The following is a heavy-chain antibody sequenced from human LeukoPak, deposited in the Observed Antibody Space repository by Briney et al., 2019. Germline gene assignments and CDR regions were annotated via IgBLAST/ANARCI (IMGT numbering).Heavy chain of an antibody. D-gene: IGHD5-12*01. V-gene: IGHV4-34*01. CDR2: INHSGST. CDR1: GGSFSGYY. Sequence: SETLSLTCAVYGGSFSGYYWSWIRQPPGKGLEWIGEINHSGSTNYNPSLKSRVTISVDTSKNQFSLKLSSVTAADTAVYYCARGRWLRSSFDYWGQGTLVTVSS. J-gene: IGHJ4*02. CDR3: ARGRWLRSSFDY.